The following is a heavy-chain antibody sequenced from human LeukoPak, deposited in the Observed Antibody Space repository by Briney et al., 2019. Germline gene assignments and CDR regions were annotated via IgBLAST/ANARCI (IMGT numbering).Heavy chain of an antibody. D-gene: IGHD6-19*01. CDR1: GYTFTSYE. CDR3: ARVYRRGRAVAAPGDCYYYMDV. Sequence: GASVKVSCKASGYTFTSYEIKWVRQATGQGLEWMGWMNPNSGNTGYAQKSQGRVTMTRNTSISTAYMELSSLRSDDTAVYYCARVYRRGRAVAAPGDCYYYMDVWGKGTTVTVSS. CDR2: MNPNSGNT. J-gene: IGHJ6*03. V-gene: IGHV1-8*01.